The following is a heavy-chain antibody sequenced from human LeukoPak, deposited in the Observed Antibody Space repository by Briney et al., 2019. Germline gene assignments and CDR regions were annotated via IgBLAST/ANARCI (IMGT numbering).Heavy chain of an antibody. J-gene: IGHJ4*02. CDR1: GLTFSSHW. CDR2: ITNDGSST. CDR3: XTQQGGNPAY. Sequence: AGGSLRLSCAASGLTFSSHWMHWVRQAPGKGLVWASRITNDGSSTTYADSVKGRFTISRDNAKNMLYLQVNSLRAEDTAVYYCXTQQGGNPAYWGQGTLVTVSS. D-gene: IGHD1-14*01. V-gene: IGHV3-74*01.